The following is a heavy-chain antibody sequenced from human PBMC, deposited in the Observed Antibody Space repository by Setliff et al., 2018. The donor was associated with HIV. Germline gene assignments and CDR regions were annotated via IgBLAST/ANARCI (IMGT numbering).Heavy chain of an antibody. CDR1: GYTFSTNA. D-gene: IGHD6-19*01. CDR2: INAGDGNT. V-gene: IGHV1-3*01. Sequence: GASVKVSCKAFGYTFSTNAIHWVRQAPGQRLEWMGYINAGDGNTRYSEKFQGRVTITRDTSANTAYMELSSLRSEDTAVYYCARGSCSGCYLSDYWGLGTLVTVS. J-gene: IGHJ4*02. CDR3: ARGSCSGCYLSDY.